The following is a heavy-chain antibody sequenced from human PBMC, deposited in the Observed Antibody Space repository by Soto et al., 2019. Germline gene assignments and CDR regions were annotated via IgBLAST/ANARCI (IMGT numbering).Heavy chain of an antibody. CDR3: ARWYSSGLYYLDY. D-gene: IGHD6-19*01. Sequence: GESLKISCKGSGYSFTSYWIAWVRQMPGKGLECMGIIYPGDSDTRYSPSFQGQVTISADKSSAYLQWSSLEASDTAMYYCARWYSSGLYYLDYWGQATLVTVSS. CDR1: GYSFTSYW. CDR2: IYPGDSDT. J-gene: IGHJ4*02. V-gene: IGHV5-51*01.